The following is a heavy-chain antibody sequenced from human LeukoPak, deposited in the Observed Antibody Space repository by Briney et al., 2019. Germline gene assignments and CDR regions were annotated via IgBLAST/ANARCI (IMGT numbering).Heavy chain of an antibody. J-gene: IGHJ6*04. V-gene: IGHV3-7*01. CDR3: AELGITMIGGV. D-gene: IGHD3-10*02. CDR1: GFTFSTYW. Sequence: GGSLRLSCAASGFTFSTYWMSWVRQAPGKGLEWVANIKPDGSEQHYVDSVKSRFAISRDNAQNSLYLQMNSLRAEDTAVYYCAELGITMIGGVWGKGTTVTISS. CDR2: IKPDGSEQ.